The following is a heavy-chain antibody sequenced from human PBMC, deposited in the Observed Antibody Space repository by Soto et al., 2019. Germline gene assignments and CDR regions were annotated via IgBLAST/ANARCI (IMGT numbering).Heavy chain of an antibody. Sequence: TXESLRLSCSASGFTFSNYGLHWVRQTPGKGLEYVSAISTNGGSRYYADSVKGRCTISRDNSKNTLYLQMSSLRPEDTAVCYCVQPPGYSYDSSAYYYVWGQGTLVTVSS. CDR2: ISTNGGSR. J-gene: IGHJ4*02. D-gene: IGHD3-22*01. CDR3: VQPPGYSYDSSAYYYV. CDR1: GFTFSNYG. V-gene: IGHV3-64D*06.